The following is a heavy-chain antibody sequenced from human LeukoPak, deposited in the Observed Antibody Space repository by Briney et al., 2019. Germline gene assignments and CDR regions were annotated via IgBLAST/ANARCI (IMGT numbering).Heavy chain of an antibody. D-gene: IGHD2-2*01. CDR3: ARGSLPAAAPGEWYYFDY. J-gene: IGHJ4*02. CDR1: GGSFSGYY. CDR2: INHSGST. V-gene: IGHV4-34*01. Sequence: PSETLSLTCAVYGGSFSGYYWSWIRQPPGKGLEWIGEINHSGSTNYNPSLKSRVTISVDTSKNQFSLKLSSVTAADTAVYYCARGSLPAAAPGEWYYFDYWGQGTLVTVSS.